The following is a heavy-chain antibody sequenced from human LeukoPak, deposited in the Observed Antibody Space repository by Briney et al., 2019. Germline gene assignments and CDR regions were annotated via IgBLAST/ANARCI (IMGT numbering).Heavy chain of an antibody. V-gene: IGHV4-39*01. CDR1: GGSISSSSYY. CDR3: ARHKVGYYMGGFEY. Sequence: TSETLSLTCTVSGGSISSSSYYWGWIRQPPGKGLEWIGSIYYSGSTYYNPSLKSRVTISVDTSKNQFSLKLSSVTAADTAVYYCARHKVGYYMGGFEYWGQGTLVTVSS. J-gene: IGHJ4*02. D-gene: IGHD3-3*01. CDR2: IYYSGST.